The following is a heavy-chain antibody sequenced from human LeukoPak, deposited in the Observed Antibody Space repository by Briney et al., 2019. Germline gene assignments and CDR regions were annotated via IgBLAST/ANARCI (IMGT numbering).Heavy chain of an antibody. CDR1: GYTFTDYS. CDR3: AREGRVDSAVVLFDY. V-gene: IGHV1-2*02. Sequence: ASVRVSCKASGYTFTDYSMHWVRQAPGQGLEWMGWINPNSGGTNYAQKFQGRVTMTRDTSISTAYMELRRLRSDDTAVYYCAREGRVDSAVVLFDYWGQGTLVTVSS. J-gene: IGHJ4*02. CDR2: INPNSGGT. D-gene: IGHD5-18*01.